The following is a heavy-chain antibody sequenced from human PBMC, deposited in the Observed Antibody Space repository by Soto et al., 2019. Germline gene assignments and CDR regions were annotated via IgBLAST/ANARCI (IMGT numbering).Heavy chain of an antibody. CDR3: ARDSEYYDSSGYYYD. D-gene: IGHD3-22*01. Sequence: PSETLSLTCAVSGYSTSSGYYWGWIRQPPGKGLEWIGSIYHSGSTYYNPSLKSRVTISVDTSKNQFSLKLSSVTAADTAVYYCARDSEYYDSSGYYYDWGQGTLVTVSS. J-gene: IGHJ4*02. CDR1: GYSTSSGYY. V-gene: IGHV4-38-2*02. CDR2: IYHSGST.